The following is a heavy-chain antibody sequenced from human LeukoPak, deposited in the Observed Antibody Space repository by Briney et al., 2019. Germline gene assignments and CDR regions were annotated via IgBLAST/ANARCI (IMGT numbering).Heavy chain of an antibody. D-gene: IGHD6-19*01. Sequence: ASVKVSCKASGYTFTGYYMHWVRQAPGQGLEWMGWINPNSGGTNYAQKFQGRVTMTRDTSISTAYMELSRLRSDDTAVYYCARAGSRILQWLSTSNDAFDIWGQGTMVTVSS. CDR3: ARAGSRILQWLSTSNDAFDI. J-gene: IGHJ3*02. CDR2: INPNSGGT. V-gene: IGHV1-2*02. CDR1: GYTFTGYY.